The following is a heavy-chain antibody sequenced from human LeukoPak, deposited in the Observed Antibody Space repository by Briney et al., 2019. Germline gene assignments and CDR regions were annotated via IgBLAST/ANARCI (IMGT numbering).Heavy chain of an antibody. V-gene: IGHV3-23*01. D-gene: IGHD2-15*01. CDR1: GFTFSSYA. CDR3: AKQLGYCSDGSCYFES. Sequence: TGGSLRLSCEASGFTFSSYAMSWVRQAPGKGLEWVSAISDSGSSTYHADSVKGRFTISRDNSKNTLYLQMHSLRAEDTAVYYCAKQLGYCSDGSCYFESWGQGTLVTVSS. CDR2: ISDSGSST. J-gene: IGHJ4*02.